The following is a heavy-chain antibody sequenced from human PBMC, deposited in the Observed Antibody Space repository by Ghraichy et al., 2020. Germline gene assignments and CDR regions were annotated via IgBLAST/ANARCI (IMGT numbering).Heavy chain of an antibody. D-gene: IGHD5-18*01. Sequence: GGSLRLSCAVSGLNFYDFEISWVRQAPGKGLEWLSFISGSATTIFYADSVKGRFTISRDSARTSIFLQMSSLTVDETAVYYCATDSYGGPFDQWGQGTLVTVSS. CDR1: GLNFYDFE. J-gene: IGHJ4*02. V-gene: IGHV3-48*03. CDR2: ISGSATTI. CDR3: ATDSYGGPFDQ.